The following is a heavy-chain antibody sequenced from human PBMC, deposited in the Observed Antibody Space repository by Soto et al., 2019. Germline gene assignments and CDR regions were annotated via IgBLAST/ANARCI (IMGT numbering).Heavy chain of an antibody. D-gene: IGHD1-26*01. CDR3: AKGLYSGSYFDY. CDR1: GFTFSSYA. CDR2: ISGSGGST. Sequence: GWSLRLSCAASGFTFSSYAMTWVRQAPGKGLEWVSAISGSGGSTYYADSVKGQFTISRDNSKNTLYLQMNSLSAEDTAVYYCAKGLYSGSYFDYWGQGTMVTVSS. J-gene: IGHJ4*02. V-gene: IGHV3-23*01.